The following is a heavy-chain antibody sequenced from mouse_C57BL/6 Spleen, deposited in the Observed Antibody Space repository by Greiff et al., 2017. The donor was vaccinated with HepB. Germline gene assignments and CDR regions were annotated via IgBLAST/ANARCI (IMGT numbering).Heavy chain of an antibody. D-gene: IGHD1-1*01. CDR1: GFTFSDAW. V-gene: IGHV6-6*01. J-gene: IGHJ4*01. CDR2: IRNKANNHAT. CDR3: TRLSTVVASDY. Sequence: EVQRVESGGGLVQPGGSMKLSCAASGFTFSDAWMDWVRQSPEKGLEWVAEIRNKANNHATYYAESVKGRFTISRDDSKSSVYLQMNSLRAEDTGIYYCTRLSTVVASDYWGQGTSVTVSS.